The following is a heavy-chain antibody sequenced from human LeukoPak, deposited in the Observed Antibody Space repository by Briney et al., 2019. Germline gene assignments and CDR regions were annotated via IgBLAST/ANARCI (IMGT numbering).Heavy chain of an antibody. Sequence: PSETLSLTCSVSGDSISSGSFYWSWIRQPAGRGLEWIGRIYPSGSTNYNPSLKSRVTISLDTSKNQFSLKLSSVTAADTAVYYCARDVLAAPGTFDYWGQGALVTVSS. V-gene: IGHV4-61*02. D-gene: IGHD6-13*01. J-gene: IGHJ4*02. CDR2: IYPSGST. CDR1: GDSISSGSFY. CDR3: ARDVLAAPGTFDY.